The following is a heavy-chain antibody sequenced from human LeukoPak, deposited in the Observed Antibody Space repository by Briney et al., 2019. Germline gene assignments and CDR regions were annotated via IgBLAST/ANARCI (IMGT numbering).Heavy chain of an antibody. CDR3: GGAPFGVDSYFYMDV. Sequence: PSETLSLTCTVSGYSISSFYYWGWIRQPPGKGLEWIGTISHSGSTYYKTSLKSRVTISVDTSRSQFSLQLNSMTAADTAVYFCGGAPFGVDSYFYMDVWGKGTTVTVSS. D-gene: IGHD3-3*01. CDR1: GYSISSFYY. J-gene: IGHJ6*03. V-gene: IGHV4-38-2*02. CDR2: ISHSGST.